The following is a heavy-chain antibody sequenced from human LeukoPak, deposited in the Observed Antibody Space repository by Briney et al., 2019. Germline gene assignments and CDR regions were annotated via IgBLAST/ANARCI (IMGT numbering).Heavy chain of an antibody. CDR2: IKSRTYGETT. V-gene: IGHV3-49*04. CDR1: GFTFGDYA. J-gene: IGHJ4*02. D-gene: IGHD5-24*01. CDR3: TRIRDAYTLDY. Sequence: PGGSLRLSCTSSGFTFGDYAMSWVRQAPGKGLEWVGFIKSRTYGETTGYAASVIGRFTISRDDSKSIAYLQIISPKTEDTAVYYCTRIRDAYTLDYWGQGTLVTVSS.